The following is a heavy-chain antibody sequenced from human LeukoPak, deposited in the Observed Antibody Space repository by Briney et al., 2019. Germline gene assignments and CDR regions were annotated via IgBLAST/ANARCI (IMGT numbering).Heavy chain of an antibody. CDR3: ARGLSGSHQYDY. Sequence: PGGSLRLSCAASGFTFSSYSMNWVRQAPGKGLEWVSSISSSSSYIYYADSVKGRFTISRDNAKNSLYLQMNSLRAEDTAVYYCARGLSGSHQYDYWGQGTLVTVSS. CDR1: GFTFSSYS. D-gene: IGHD1-26*01. CDR2: ISSSSSYI. V-gene: IGHV3-21*01. J-gene: IGHJ4*02.